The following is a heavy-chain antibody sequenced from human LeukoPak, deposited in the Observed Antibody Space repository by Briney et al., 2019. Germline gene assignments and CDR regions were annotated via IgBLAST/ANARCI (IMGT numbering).Heavy chain of an antibody. CDR3: ARHSVVVLTYFRGYPSHFDP. V-gene: IGHV4-39*01. D-gene: IGHD2-21*01. J-gene: IGHJ5*02. CDR2: ISYSGST. Sequence: SETLSLTCTVSGGSISSCNYYWAWIRQPPGEGLEWIGTISYSGSTYYNPSLKSRVTISVDTSKSQFSLNLKSVSAADMAVYYCARHSVVVLTYFRGYPSHFDPWGHGTLVTVSS. CDR1: GGSISSCNYY.